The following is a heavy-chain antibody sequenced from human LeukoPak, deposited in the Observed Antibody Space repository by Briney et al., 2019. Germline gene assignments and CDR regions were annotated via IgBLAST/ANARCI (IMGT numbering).Heavy chain of an antibody. Sequence: SETLSLTCTVSGGSISSSSYYWGWLRQPPGKGLEWIGSLYYSGSTYYNPSLKSRVTISVDTSKNQFSLKLCSVPAADTAVYYCARDLGSSSSSGAVYYFDYWGQGTLVTVSS. CDR1: GGSISSSSYY. J-gene: IGHJ4*02. CDR2: LYYSGST. D-gene: IGHD6-6*01. CDR3: ARDLGSSSSSGAVYYFDY. V-gene: IGHV4-39*02.